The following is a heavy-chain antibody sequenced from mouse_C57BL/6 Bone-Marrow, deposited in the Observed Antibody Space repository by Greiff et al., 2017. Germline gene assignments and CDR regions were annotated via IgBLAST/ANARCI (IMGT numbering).Heavy chain of an antibody. Sequence: EVHLVESGGGLVQPGGSLKLSCAASGFTFSDYYMYWVRQTPEKRLAWVAYISNGGGSTYYPDTVKGRFTISRDTATNTLYLQLSRLKSEDTAMYYCARPYYGYDEWFAYWGQGTLVTVSA. CDR1: GFTFSDYY. CDR2: ISNGGGST. J-gene: IGHJ3*01. V-gene: IGHV5-12*01. CDR3: ARPYYGYDEWFAY. D-gene: IGHD2-9*01.